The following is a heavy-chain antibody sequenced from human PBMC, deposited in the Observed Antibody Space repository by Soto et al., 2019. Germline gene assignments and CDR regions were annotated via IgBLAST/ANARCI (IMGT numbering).Heavy chain of an antibody. Sequence: QLHLVQSGAVVKKPGASVTVSCSASGYPVTAYYMHWVRQAPGRGLEWMGGINPATGAAKYTQTFQGRVTMTRDTSTSTVFMELGGLASGDTAVFYCARGGGVGVAGSAAFDMWGQGTLVTVS. V-gene: IGHV1-2*02. D-gene: IGHD3-3*01. CDR2: INPATGAA. J-gene: IGHJ3*02. CDR1: GYPVTAYY. CDR3: ARGGGVGVAGSAAFDM.